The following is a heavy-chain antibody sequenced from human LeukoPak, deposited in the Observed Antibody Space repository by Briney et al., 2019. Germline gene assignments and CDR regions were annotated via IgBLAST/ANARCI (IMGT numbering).Heavy chain of an antibody. Sequence: SETLSLTCTVSGGSISSYYWSWIRQPPGKGLEWIGYIYYSGSTNYNPSLKSRVTISVDTSKNQFSLKLSSVTAADTAVYYCARLAAAGSGWDYGMDVWGQGTTVTVSS. D-gene: IGHD6-13*01. CDR3: ARLAAAGSGWDYGMDV. CDR1: GGSISSYY. CDR2: IYYSGST. J-gene: IGHJ6*02. V-gene: IGHV4-59*12.